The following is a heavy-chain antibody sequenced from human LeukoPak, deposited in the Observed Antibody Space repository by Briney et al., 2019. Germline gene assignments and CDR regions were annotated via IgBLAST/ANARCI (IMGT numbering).Heavy chain of an antibody. CDR2: IYYSGST. CDR3: ARVASSYSGYYYYYYMDV. V-gene: IGHV4-59*01. D-gene: IGHD2-21*01. CDR1: GGSISSYY. J-gene: IGHJ6*03. Sequence: TSETLSLTCPVSGGSISSYYWSWIRQPPGKGLEWIGYIYYSGSTNYNPSLKSRVTISVDTSKNQFSLKLSSVTAADTAVYYCARVASSYSGYYYYYYMDVWGKGTTVTVSS.